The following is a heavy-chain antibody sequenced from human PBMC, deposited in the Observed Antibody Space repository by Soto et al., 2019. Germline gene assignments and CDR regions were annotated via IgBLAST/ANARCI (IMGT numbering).Heavy chain of an antibody. CDR3: ARDVMGATGTFDY. D-gene: IGHD1-26*01. Sequence: SETLSLTCTVSGGSISSSSYYWGWIRQPPGKGLEWIGSIYYSGSTHYNPSLKSRVTISVDTSKNQFSLKLSSVTAADTAVYYCARDVMGATGTFDYWGQGTQVTVSS. J-gene: IGHJ4*02. CDR2: IYYSGST. CDR1: GGSISSSSYY. V-gene: IGHV4-39*02.